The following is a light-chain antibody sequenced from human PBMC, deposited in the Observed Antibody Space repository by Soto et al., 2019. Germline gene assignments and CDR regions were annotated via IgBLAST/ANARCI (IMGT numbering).Light chain of an antibody. J-gene: IGKJ2*01. Sequence: IVMTQSPATLSVSPGERATLSCRASQSVSSNLAWYQQKPGQAPRLLINGASTRATDIPARFSGSGSGTEFTLTISSLQSEDFAVYYCQQYNNWPPTFGQGTKLEIK. CDR2: GAS. CDR3: QQYNNWPPT. V-gene: IGKV3-15*01. CDR1: QSVSSN.